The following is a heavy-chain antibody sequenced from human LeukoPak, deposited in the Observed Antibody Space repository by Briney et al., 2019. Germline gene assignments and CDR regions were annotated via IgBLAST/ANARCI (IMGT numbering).Heavy chain of an antibody. Sequence: DPSETLSLTCTVSGGSISSYYWSWIRQPPGKGLEWIGYIYYSGSTNYNPSLKSRVTISVDTSKNQFSLKLSSVTAADTAVYYCARGLERLNNWFDPWGQGTLVTVSS. J-gene: IGHJ5*02. V-gene: IGHV4-59*01. CDR1: GGSISSYY. CDR2: IYYSGST. CDR3: ARGLERLNNWFDP. D-gene: IGHD1-1*01.